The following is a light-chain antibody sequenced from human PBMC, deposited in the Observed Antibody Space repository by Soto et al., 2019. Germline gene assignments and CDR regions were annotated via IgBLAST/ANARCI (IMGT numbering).Light chain of an antibody. CDR3: QQYYSSPHT. CDR1: LSVLYSSNNKNY. Sequence: DIVMTQSPDSLAVSLGERATINCRSSLSVLYSSNNKNYLAWYQQKPGQPPKLLIFWASTREPGVPDRFSGSGSGTDFTLTISSLQAEDVAVYYCQQYYSSPHTFGQGTKVDIK. V-gene: IGKV4-1*01. J-gene: IGKJ2*01. CDR2: WAS.